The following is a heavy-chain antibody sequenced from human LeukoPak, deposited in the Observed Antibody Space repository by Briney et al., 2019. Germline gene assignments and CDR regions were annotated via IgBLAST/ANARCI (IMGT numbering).Heavy chain of an antibody. J-gene: IGHJ4*02. Sequence: PGGSLRLSCAASGFSFGNYGMSWVRQAPGKGLEWVSAISGTGSTTYYADSVKGRFTISRDNSKNTLYLQMNSLRAEDTAVYYCARGSYYDSSGYSYYFDYWGQGTLVTVSS. D-gene: IGHD3-22*01. CDR3: ARGSYYDSSGYSYYFDY. CDR2: ISGTGSTT. V-gene: IGHV3-23*01. CDR1: GFSFGNYG.